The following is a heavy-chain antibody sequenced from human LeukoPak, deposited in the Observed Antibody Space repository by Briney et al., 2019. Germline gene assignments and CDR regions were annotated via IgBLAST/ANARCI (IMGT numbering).Heavy chain of an antibody. D-gene: IGHD3-10*01. CDR1: RYSLRPYW. CDR2: IYPGDSDA. V-gene: IGHV5-51*01. Sequence: GESLEISCTASRYSLRPYWIGGVGQVPGKGLEWMGIIYPGDSDARYSPSFQGQVAISSDKSVTTTYLQWNNLKASDTAIYYCARTGYIYGSGSHFAFDIWGQGTMVIVSS. CDR3: ARTGYIYGSGSHFAFDI. J-gene: IGHJ3*02.